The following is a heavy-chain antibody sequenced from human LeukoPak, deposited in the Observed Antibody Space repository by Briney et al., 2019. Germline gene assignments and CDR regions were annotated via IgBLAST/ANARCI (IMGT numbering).Heavy chain of an antibody. Sequence: ASVKVSCKASGYTFTRYYMHWVRQAPGQGLEWMGIINPSGVSTNYAQKFQGRVTMTTDTSTSTVYMELSSLRSEDTAVYYCAKQLGYCSDGSCYFPYWGQGTLVTVSS. D-gene: IGHD2-15*01. V-gene: IGHV1-46*01. J-gene: IGHJ4*02. CDR3: AKQLGYCSDGSCYFPY. CDR1: GYTFTRYY. CDR2: INPSGVST.